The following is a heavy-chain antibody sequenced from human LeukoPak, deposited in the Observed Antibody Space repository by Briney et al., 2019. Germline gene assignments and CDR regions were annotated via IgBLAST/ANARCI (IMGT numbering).Heavy chain of an antibody. CDR3: ARRNTEPSFDY. Sequence: ASVKVSCKASGYTFSDYYTHWVRQAPGQGLEWMGWMNPKSGGTKYAQKFQGRVTITRDTSASTAYMELSSLRSEDTAVYYCARRNTEPSFDYWGQGSLVTVSS. D-gene: IGHD5-18*01. J-gene: IGHJ4*02. CDR2: MNPKSGGT. CDR1: GYTFSDYY. V-gene: IGHV1-2*02.